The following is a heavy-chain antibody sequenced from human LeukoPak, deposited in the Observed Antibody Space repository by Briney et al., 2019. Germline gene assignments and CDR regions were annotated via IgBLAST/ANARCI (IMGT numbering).Heavy chain of an antibody. J-gene: IGHJ4*02. CDR2: IHPSGTL. CDR1: GGSFSDDY. CDR3: ARGRDPYKVAY. Sequence: SETLSLTCAVYGGSFSDDYGSWIRQSPGKGLEWIGEIHPSGTLHYNPSLESRINISPDTSKNQFSLKLSSVTIADTAIYYCARGRDPYKVAYWGPGTLVTVSS. D-gene: IGHD3-16*02. V-gene: IGHV4-34*01.